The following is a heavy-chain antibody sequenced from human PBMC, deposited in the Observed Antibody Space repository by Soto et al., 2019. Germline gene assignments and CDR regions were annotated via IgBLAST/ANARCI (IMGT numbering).Heavy chain of an antibody. J-gene: IGHJ4*02. Sequence: ASVKVSCKASGYTFTSYVIHWVRQAPGQRPEWMGWINAGNGNTKYSQKFQGRVTITRDTSASTAYMELSSLRSEDTAVYYCARSIVVVPALDYWGQGTLVTVSS. CDR3: ARSIVVVPALDY. D-gene: IGHD2-21*02. CDR2: INAGNGNT. CDR1: GYTFTSYV. V-gene: IGHV1-3*01.